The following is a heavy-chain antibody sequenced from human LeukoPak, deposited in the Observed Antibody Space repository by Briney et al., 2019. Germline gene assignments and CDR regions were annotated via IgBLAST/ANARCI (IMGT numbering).Heavy chain of an antibody. CDR1: GFTFSRFE. CDR3: TREQDREAAATVVGDY. V-gene: IGHV3-48*03. CDR2: ISTGTYI. Sequence: PGGSLRLSCVAAGFTFSRFEMNWVRQAPGKGLEWISHISTGTYIAYTDSVKGRFTISRDNAKNSLYLQMNSLGAEDTAVYYCTREQDREAAATVVGDYWGQGTLVTVSS. J-gene: IGHJ4*02. D-gene: IGHD4-23*01.